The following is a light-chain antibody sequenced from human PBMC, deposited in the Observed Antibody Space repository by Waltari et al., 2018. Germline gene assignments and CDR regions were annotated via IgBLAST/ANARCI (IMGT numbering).Light chain of an antibody. CDR3: MQALQTPLA. V-gene: IGKV2-28*01. Sequence: DIVMTQSPLSLPVTHGAPASISCRSSQSLLHGNGYNYLDWYLQKPGQSPQLLIYLGSNRASGVPDRFRGSESGTDFTLKISRVEAEDVGVYYCMQALQTPLAFGQGTKVEIK. J-gene: IGKJ1*01. CDR1: QSLLHGNGYNY. CDR2: LGS.